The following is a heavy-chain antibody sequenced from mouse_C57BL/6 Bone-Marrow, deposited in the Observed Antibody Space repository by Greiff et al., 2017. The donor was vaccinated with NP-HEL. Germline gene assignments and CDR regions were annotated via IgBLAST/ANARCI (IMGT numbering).Heavy chain of an antibody. CDR2: SRNKANDYTT. V-gene: IGHV7-1*01. CDR1: GFTFSDFY. Sequence: EVQVVESGGGLVQSGRSLRLSCATSGFTFSDFYMEWVRQAPGQGLEWIAASRNKANDYTTEYSASVKGRFIVSRDTSQSILYIQMNALRAEDTAIYYCARDALDWYVEGGGRGTTVTVSS. J-gene: IGHJ1*03. CDR3: ARDALDWYVEG.